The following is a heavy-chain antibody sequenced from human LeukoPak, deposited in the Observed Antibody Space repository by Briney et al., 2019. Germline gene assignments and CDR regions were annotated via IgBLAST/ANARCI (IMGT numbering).Heavy chain of an antibody. Sequence: GGSLRLSCAASGFTFSTYAMSWVRQAPGKGLEWVSAISGSGGSTYYADSVKGRFTISRDNSKNTLYLQMNSLRAEDTAVYYCAKEVTIPEGDVGYFDYWGQGTLVTVSS. CDR1: GFTFSTYA. CDR2: ISGSGGST. V-gene: IGHV3-23*01. CDR3: AKEVTIPEGDVGYFDY. J-gene: IGHJ4*02. D-gene: IGHD3-10*01.